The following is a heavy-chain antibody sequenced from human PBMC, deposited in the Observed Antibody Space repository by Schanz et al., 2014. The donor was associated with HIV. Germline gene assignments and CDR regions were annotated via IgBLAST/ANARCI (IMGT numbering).Heavy chain of an antibody. Sequence: QVQLVESGGGVVQPGRSLRLSCAASGFTFSNFAMHWVRQAPGKGLEWVAVIYYDGSNKYYADSVKGRFTISRDNSKNTLYLQMTSLRAEDTAVYYCARDRQWQDYWGQGTLVTVSS. CDR2: IYYDGSNK. CDR1: GFTFSNFA. V-gene: IGHV3-33*01. J-gene: IGHJ4*02. D-gene: IGHD6-19*01. CDR3: ARDRQWQDY.